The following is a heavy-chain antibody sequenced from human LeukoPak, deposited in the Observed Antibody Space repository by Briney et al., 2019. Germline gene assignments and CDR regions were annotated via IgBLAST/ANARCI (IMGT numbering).Heavy chain of an antibody. CDR1: GFTVSSNY. D-gene: IGHD2-2*01. J-gene: IGHJ4*02. V-gene: IGHV3-53*01. CDR2: IYSGGST. Sequence: SGGPLRLSCAASGFTVSSNYMSWVRQAPGKGLEWVSVIYSGGSTYYADSVKGRFTISRDNSKNTLYLQMNSLRAEDTAVYYCARVESAAMYYWGQGTLVTVSS. CDR3: ARVESAAMYY.